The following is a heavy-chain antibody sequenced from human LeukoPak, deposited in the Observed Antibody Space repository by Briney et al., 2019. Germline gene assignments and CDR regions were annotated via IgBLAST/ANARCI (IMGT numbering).Heavy chain of an antibody. CDR3: ASLYYYDSSGYYRREDY. CDR1: GGSISSYY. CDR2: IYYSGST. J-gene: IGHJ4*02. Sequence: SETLSLTCTVSGGSISSYYWSWIRQPPGKGLEWIGYIYYSGSTNYNPSLKSRVTISVDTSKNQFSLKLGSVTAADTVVYYCASLYYYDSSGYYRREDYWGQGTLVTVSS. V-gene: IGHV4-59*08. D-gene: IGHD3-22*01.